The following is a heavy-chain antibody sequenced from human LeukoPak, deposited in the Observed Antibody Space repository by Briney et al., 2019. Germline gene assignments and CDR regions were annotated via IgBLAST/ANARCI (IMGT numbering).Heavy chain of an antibody. J-gene: IGHJ6*02. V-gene: IGHV3-9*01. Sequence: GGSLRLSCAASAFTFDDYAMHWVRQAPGKGLEWVSGISWNSGSIGYADSVKGRFTISRDNAKNSLYLQMNSLRAEDTALYYCAKDGQWELLSRMDVWGQGTTVTVSS. D-gene: IGHD1-26*01. CDR3: AKDGQWELLSRMDV. CDR2: ISWNSGSI. CDR1: AFTFDDYA.